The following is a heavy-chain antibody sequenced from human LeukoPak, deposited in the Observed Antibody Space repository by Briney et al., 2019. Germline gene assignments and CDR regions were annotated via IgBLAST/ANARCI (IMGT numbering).Heavy chain of an antibody. D-gene: IGHD4-17*01. CDR2: ISGSGTYT. CDR3: ARDQRRTTVTFLYNYYYGLDV. J-gene: IGHJ6*02. CDR1: GFTFGDFY. Sequence: PGGSLRLSGAASGFTFGDFYMSWIRQAPGKGLEWVSYISGSGTYTNYADSVKGRFTIFRDNARNSIYLELDSLRAEDTAVYYCARDQRRTTVTFLYNYYYGLDVWGQGTAVTVSS. V-gene: IGHV3-11*05.